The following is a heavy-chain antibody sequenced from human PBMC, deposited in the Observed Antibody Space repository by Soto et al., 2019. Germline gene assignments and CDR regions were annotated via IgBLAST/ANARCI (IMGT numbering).Heavy chain of an antibody. CDR1: GLTFRSCG. V-gene: IGHV3-33*06. CDR2: IWYDGSNK. CDR3: VKDLGRPVGSLNNDAFDL. D-gene: IGHD1-26*01. Sequence: QIQLVESGGGVVQPGTSLRLSCAVSGLTFRSCGMHWVRQAPGKGLEWVSVIWYDGSNKYYADSVKGRFTIFRDTSMTTLYLPMDSLRAEDTAVYYCVKDLGRPVGSLNNDAFDLWGQGTLVTVSS. J-gene: IGHJ3*01.